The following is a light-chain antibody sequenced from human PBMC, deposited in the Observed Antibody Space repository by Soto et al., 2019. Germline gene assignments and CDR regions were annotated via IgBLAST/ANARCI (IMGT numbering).Light chain of an antibody. V-gene: IGKV3-20*01. CDR2: GAS. J-gene: IGKJ3*01. CDR1: QSVSNNY. Sequence: EIVLTQSPGSLSLSPGERATLACRASQSVSNNYLAWYQQKPGQAPRLLIYGASSRATGIPDRFSGSGSGTDFTLTISRLEPEDFAVYYCQQYGSSPRFTFDPGTKVDVK. CDR3: QQYGSSPRFT.